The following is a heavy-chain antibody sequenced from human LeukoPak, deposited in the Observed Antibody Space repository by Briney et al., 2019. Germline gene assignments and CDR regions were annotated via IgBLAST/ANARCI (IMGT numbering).Heavy chain of an antibody. J-gene: IGHJ6*02. Sequence: SETLSLTCTVSGGSISSGSYYWSWIREPAGKGLEWIGRIYTSGSTNYNPSLKSRVTISVDTSKNQFSLKLSSVPAADTAVYYCARDSPNGIAAAGSYYYYGMDVWGQGTTVTASS. CDR1: GGSISSGSYY. CDR2: IYTSGST. D-gene: IGHD6-13*01. CDR3: ARDSPNGIAAAGSYYYYGMDV. V-gene: IGHV4-61*02.